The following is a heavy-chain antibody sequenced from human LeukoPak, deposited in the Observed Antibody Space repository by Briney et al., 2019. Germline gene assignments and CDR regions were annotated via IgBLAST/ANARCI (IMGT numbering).Heavy chain of an antibody. CDR1: GFTVSSNY. Sequence: GGSLRLSCAASGFTVSSNYMSWVRQAPGKGLEWVSVIYSGGSTYYADSVKGRFTISRDNSKNTLYLQMSSLRAEDTAVYYCAKDSYYDFWSGQYKGGNFDYWGQGTLVTVSS. CDR2: IYSGGST. D-gene: IGHD3-3*01. CDR3: AKDSYYDFWSGQYKGGNFDY. V-gene: IGHV3-53*05. J-gene: IGHJ4*02.